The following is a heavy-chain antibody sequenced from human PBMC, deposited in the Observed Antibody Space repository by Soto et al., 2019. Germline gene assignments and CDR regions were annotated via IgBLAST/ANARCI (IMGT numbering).Heavy chain of an antibody. CDR2: ISSSSSYI. CDR1: GFTFSSYS. CDR3: ASRSAVIAAAGPLGMDV. J-gene: IGHJ6*02. V-gene: IGHV3-21*01. Sequence: EVQLVESGGGLVKPGGSLRLSCAASGFTFSSYSMNWVRQAPGKGLEWVSSISSSSSYIYYADSVKGRFTITRDNAKNSPYMQMNSLRAEDTAVYYCASRSAVIAAAGPLGMDVWGQGTTVTVSS. D-gene: IGHD6-13*01.